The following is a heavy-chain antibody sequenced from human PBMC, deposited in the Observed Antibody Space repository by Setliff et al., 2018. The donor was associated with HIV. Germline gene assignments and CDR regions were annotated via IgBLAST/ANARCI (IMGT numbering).Heavy chain of an antibody. V-gene: IGHV1-69*13. J-gene: IGHJ4*02. D-gene: IGHD3-22*01. CDR1: GGTFSSYA. CDR2: IIPVFGTT. CDR3: ARGGVYYYDSSGWSMDY. Sequence: ASVKVSCKASGGTFSSYAISWVRQAPGQGLDWMGGIIPVFGTTNYAQKFQGRVTITADESTSKAYMELSSRRSEDTAVYYCARGGVYYYDSSGWSMDYWGQGTLVTVSS.